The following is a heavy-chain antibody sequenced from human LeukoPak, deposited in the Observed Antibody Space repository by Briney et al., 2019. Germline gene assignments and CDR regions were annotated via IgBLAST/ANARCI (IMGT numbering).Heavy chain of an antibody. CDR2: INSDGSST. V-gene: IGHV3-74*01. Sequence: GGSLRLSCAASGFTFSNYWMHWVRQAPGKGLGWVSRINSDGSSTSYADSVKGRFTISRDNAKNTLYLQMNSLRAEDTAVYYCARVSSGSYFGYYYYYMDVWGKGTTVTVSS. CDR3: ARVSSGSYFGYYYYYMDV. J-gene: IGHJ6*03. D-gene: IGHD1-26*01. CDR1: GFTFSNYW.